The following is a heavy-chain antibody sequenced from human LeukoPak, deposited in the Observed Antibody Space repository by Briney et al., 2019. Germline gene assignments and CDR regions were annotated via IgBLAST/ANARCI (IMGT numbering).Heavy chain of an antibody. CDR2: ITSTSGTI. CDR1: GFTFSSYS. D-gene: IGHD2-8*01. J-gene: IGHJ4*02. CDR3: ARGVSGRAFFDC. V-gene: IGHV3-48*02. Sequence: GGSLRLSCEASGFTFSSYSMNWVRQAPGKGLEWFSYITSTSGTIYYADSVKGRFTISRDNAKNSLFLQMNSLRDEDTAVYYCARGVSGRAFFDCWGQGTLVTVSS.